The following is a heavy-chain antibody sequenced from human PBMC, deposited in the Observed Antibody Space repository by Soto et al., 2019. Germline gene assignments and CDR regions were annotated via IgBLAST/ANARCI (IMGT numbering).Heavy chain of an antibody. CDR2: ISYDGSNK. CDR1: GFTFSSYG. V-gene: IGHV3-30*03. CDR3: ARDRGPNYYGSGSGGYSYGMDV. Sequence: QVQLVESGGGVVQPGRSLRLSCAASGFTFSSYGMHWVRQAPGKGLEWVAVISYDGSNKYYADSVKGRFTISRDNSKNTLYRQINSLRAEETAVYYCARDRGPNYYGSGSGGYSYGMDVWGQGTTVTVSS. J-gene: IGHJ6*02. D-gene: IGHD3-10*01.